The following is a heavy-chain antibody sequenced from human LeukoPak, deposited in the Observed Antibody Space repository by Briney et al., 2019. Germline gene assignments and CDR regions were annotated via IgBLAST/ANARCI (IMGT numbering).Heavy chain of an antibody. J-gene: IGHJ4*02. V-gene: IGHV1-46*01. CDR1: GYIFTSYY. Sequence: ASVKVSCKASGYIFTSYYMHWVRQAPGQGLEWMGIINPSGGSTSYAHKFQGRVTMTRDTSTSTVYMELSSLRSEDTAVYYCARVKIALAGTGPADYWGQGTLVTVSS. D-gene: IGHD6-19*01. CDR3: ARVKIALAGTGPADY. CDR2: INPSGGST.